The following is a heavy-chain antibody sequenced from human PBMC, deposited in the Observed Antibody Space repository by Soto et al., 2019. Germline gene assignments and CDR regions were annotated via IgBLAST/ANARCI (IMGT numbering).Heavy chain of an antibody. CDR1: GKSLSGYY. D-gene: IGHD1-26*01. CDR2: INHSGNT. Sequence: QVQLQQWGAGLLKPSETLSLTCAVYGKSLSGYYWSWIRQPPGKALEWIGEINHSGNTNYNPSLKSRVTISVDTSKNQLFLNLSSVTAADTAMYYSARHHVRGRTIAGAAEFWGQGTLVTVSS. V-gene: IGHV4-34*01. CDR3: ARHHVRGRTIAGAAEF. J-gene: IGHJ4*02.